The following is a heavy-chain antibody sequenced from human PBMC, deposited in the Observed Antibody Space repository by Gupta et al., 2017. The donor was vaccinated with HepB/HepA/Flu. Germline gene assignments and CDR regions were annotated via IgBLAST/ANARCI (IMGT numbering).Heavy chain of an antibody. V-gene: IGHV3-23*01. D-gene: IGHD3-22*01. CDR3: AKVKSTYYDRSGIDWYFDL. J-gene: IGHJ2*01. Sequence: EVQLLESGGGLIQPGGSLRLSCAASGFTFSNYAMSWVRQAPGKGLEWVSAILHSGSSTYYADSVKGRFTFSRDNSKNTLFLRMNSLRAEDTAVYYCAKVKSTYYDRSGIDWYFDLWGRGTLVTVSS. CDR2: ILHSGSST. CDR1: GFTFSNYA.